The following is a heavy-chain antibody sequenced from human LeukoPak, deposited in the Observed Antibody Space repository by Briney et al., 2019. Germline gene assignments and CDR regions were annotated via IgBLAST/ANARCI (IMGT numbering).Heavy chain of an antibody. Sequence: ASVTVSFKASGYTFTIYYMHWVRQAPGQGLEWMGIINPSGGSTSYAQKFQGRVTMTRDMSTSTVYMELSSLRSEDTAVYYCARWRGGFDPWGQGTLVTVSS. CDR1: GYTFTIYY. CDR3: ARWRGGFDP. CDR2: INPSGGST. J-gene: IGHJ5*02. V-gene: IGHV1-46*01.